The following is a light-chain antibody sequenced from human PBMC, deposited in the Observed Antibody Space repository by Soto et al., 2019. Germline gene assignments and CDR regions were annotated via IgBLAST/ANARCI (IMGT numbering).Light chain of an antibody. CDR1: QSVSSN. CDR3: QQYNNWPRT. V-gene: IGKV3-15*01. CDR2: GAS. J-gene: IGKJ1*01. Sequence: EIVMAQSPAPLSVSPGERATLSCRASQSVSSNLAWYQQTPGQAPRLLIYGASTRATGIPARFSGSGSGTEFTLTISSLQSEDFAVYYCQQYNNWPRTFGQGTKVDIK.